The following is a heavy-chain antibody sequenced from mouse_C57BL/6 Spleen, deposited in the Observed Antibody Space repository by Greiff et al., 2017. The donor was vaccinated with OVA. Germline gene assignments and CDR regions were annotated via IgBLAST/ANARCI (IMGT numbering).Heavy chain of an antibody. D-gene: IGHD2-3*01. CDR3: ARSPPYDRGYFDY. V-gene: IGHV1-66*01. CDR1: GYSFTSYY. CDR2: IYPGSGNT. J-gene: IGHJ2*01. Sequence: VQLQQSGPELVKPGASVKISCKASGYSFTSYYIHWVKQRPGQGLEWIGWIYPGSGNTKYNEKFKGKATLTADTSSSTAYMQLSSLTSEDSAVYYCARSPPYDRGYFDYWGQGTTLTVAS.